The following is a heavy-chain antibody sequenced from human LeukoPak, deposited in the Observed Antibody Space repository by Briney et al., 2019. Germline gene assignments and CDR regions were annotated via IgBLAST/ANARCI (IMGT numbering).Heavy chain of an antibody. CDR3: AKDLAAGSITIFGVVAPFDY. D-gene: IGHD3-3*01. Sequence: GGSLRLSCAASGFTFSNYGMHWVRQAPGKGLEWVALIYYDGSNKYYADSVKGRFTISRDNSKDTLYLQMNSLRAEDTAVYYCAKDLAAGSITIFGVVAPFDYWGQGTLVTVSS. J-gene: IGHJ4*02. CDR1: GFTFSNYG. CDR2: IYYDGSNK. V-gene: IGHV3-30*02.